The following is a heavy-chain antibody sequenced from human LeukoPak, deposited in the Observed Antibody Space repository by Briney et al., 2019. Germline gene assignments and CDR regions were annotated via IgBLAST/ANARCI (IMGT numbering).Heavy chain of an antibody. CDR3: ARDGYRSSWVD. CDR2: IYTSGST. Sequence: SETLSLTCTVSGGSISSHYWSWIRHPAGKGLEWIGLIYTSGSTNYNPSLKSRVTMSVGTSKNQFSLKVSSVTAADTAVYYCARDGYRSSWVDWGQGTLVTVSS. J-gene: IGHJ4*02. CDR1: GGSISSHY. D-gene: IGHD6-13*01. V-gene: IGHV4-4*07.